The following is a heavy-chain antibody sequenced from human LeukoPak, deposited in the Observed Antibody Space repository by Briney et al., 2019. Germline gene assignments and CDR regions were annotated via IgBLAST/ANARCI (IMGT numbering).Heavy chain of an antibody. Sequence: GGSLRLSCAVSGFTFSSHWMHWVRQAPGKGLEWVSVISYDGSNKYYAGSVKGRFTISRDNSKNTLYLQMNSLRAEDTAVYYCAKDPHPSIVATYAVYYFDYWGQGTLVTVSS. CDR3: AKDPHPSIVATYAVYYFDY. J-gene: IGHJ4*02. CDR2: ISYDGSNK. CDR1: GFTFSSHW. V-gene: IGHV3-30*18. D-gene: IGHD5-12*01.